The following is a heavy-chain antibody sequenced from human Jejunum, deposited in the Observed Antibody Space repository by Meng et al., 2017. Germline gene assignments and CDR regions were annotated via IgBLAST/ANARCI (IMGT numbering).Heavy chain of an antibody. Sequence: GGSLRLSCAASGFTFSSHWMNWVCQAPGKGLVWVSRISGDGSSTNYADSVKGRFTISRDNAKNTLYLQMNSLRAEDTAVYYCARAGIAVSDKGDYWGQGTLVTVSS. J-gene: IGHJ4*02. CDR3: ARAGIAVSDKGDY. V-gene: IGHV3-74*01. D-gene: IGHD6-19*01. CDR1: GFTFSSHW. CDR2: ISGDGSST.